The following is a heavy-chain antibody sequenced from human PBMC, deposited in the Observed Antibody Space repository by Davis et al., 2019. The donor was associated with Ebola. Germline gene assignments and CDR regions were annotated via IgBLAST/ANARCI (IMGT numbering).Heavy chain of an antibody. CDR2: SETSDTNFHA. Sequence: GESLKISCEVSGLISSNYVMYWVRQASGKGLEWISASETSDTNFHANYADSVKGRFTLVRDNPRNKVFLQMDSLRVEDTAVYYCARDRSGYYGSAYYFDHWGQGTQVTVSS. CDR3: ARDRSGYYGSAYYFDH. D-gene: IGHD3-10*01. J-gene: IGHJ4*01. CDR1: GLISSNYV. V-gene: IGHV3-23*01.